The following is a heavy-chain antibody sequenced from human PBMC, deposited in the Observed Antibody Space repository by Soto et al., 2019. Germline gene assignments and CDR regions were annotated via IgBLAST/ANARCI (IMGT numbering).Heavy chain of an antibody. D-gene: IGHD4-17*01. CDR1: GFTFSSYG. CDR3: AKGIYGDYISYGMDV. J-gene: IGHJ6*02. Sequence: GGSLRLSCAASGFTFSSYGMHWVRQAPGKGLEWVAVISYDGSNKYYADSVKGRFTISRDNSKNTLYLQMNSLRAEDTAVYYCAKGIYGDYISYGMDVWGQGTTVTAP. CDR2: ISYDGSNK. V-gene: IGHV3-30*18.